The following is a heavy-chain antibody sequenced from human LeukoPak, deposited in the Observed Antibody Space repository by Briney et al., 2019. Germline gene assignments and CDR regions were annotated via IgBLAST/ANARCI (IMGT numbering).Heavy chain of an antibody. Sequence: PGGSLRLSCAASGFTFSSYGMHWVRQAPGKGLEWVAVISYDESNKHYADSVKGRFTISRDNSKNTLYLQMNSLRAEDTAVYYCAKDKLAAKGYFDYWGQGTLVTVSS. V-gene: IGHV3-30*18. CDR2: ISYDESNK. CDR3: AKDKLAAKGYFDY. D-gene: IGHD6-6*01. CDR1: GFTFSSYG. J-gene: IGHJ4*02.